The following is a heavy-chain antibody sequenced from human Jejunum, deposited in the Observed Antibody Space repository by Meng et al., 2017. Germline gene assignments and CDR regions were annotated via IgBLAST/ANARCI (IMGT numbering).Heavy chain of an antibody. J-gene: IGHJ4*02. D-gene: IGHD2-2*01. V-gene: IGHV1-2*06. CDR2: INTYSGVP. Sequence: QVQLVQSGSEVKKPGASVKVSCKASGYTFTGYYMHWVREAPGQGLEWMGRINTYSGVPNYAQKFQGRVTMTTDTSINTAYMELSGLSSDDTALYYCESNVDCTSTSCYAYWGQGTLVTVSS. CDR1: GYTFTGYY. CDR3: ESNVDCTSTSCYAY.